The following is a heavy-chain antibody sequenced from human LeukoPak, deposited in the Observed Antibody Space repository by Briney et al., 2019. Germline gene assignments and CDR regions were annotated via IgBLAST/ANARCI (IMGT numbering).Heavy chain of an antibody. D-gene: IGHD2-8*02. CDR1: GFTFSSYW. CDR2: INTDGSDT. CDR3: ARVGTGNFYVH. Sequence: PGGSLRLSCAASGFTFSSYWMHWVRQAPGKGLAWVSRINTDGSDTNYADSVKDRFTISRDNAKNTLYLHMKSLRVDDTAVYFCARVGTGNFYVHWGQGTLVTVSS. J-gene: IGHJ4*02. V-gene: IGHV3-74*01.